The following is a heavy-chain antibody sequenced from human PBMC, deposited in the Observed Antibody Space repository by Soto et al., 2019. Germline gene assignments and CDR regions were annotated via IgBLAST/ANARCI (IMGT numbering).Heavy chain of an antibody. D-gene: IGHD6-13*01. V-gene: IGHV1-46*01. CDR3: ARDRPRLSSSWYPALYYYYGMDV. Sequence: QVQLVQSGAEVKKPGASVKVSCKASGYTFTSYYMHWVRQAPGQGLEWMGIINPSGGSTSYAQKFQGRGTMTRDTSTSTVYMELSSLRSENTAVYYCARDRPRLSSSWYPALYYYYGMDVWGQGTTVTVSS. CDR1: GYTFTSYY. J-gene: IGHJ6*02. CDR2: INPSGGST.